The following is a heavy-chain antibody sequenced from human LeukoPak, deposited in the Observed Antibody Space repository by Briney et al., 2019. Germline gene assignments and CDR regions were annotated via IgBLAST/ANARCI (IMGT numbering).Heavy chain of an antibody. V-gene: IGHV4-59*11. Sequence: SETLSLTCAVSADSFSSHYWTWIRQPPGKGQEWIGYISYIGSTNYNPSLKSRVTISIDTSKNQFSLKLTSVTAADTAVYYCARDLVTVTKGFDIWGQGTMVSVSS. CDR1: ADSFSSHY. CDR3: ARDLVTVTKGFDI. J-gene: IGHJ3*02. D-gene: IGHD4-17*01. CDR2: ISYIGST.